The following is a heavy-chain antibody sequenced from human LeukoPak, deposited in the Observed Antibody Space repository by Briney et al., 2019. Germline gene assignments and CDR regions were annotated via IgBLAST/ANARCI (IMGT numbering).Heavy chain of an antibody. CDR2: IIPIFGTA. D-gene: IGHD5-18*01. J-gene: IGHJ5*02. CDR1: GGTFSSYA. CDR3: ARDPTSAVDTAMYWDNWFDP. Sequence: ASXKVSCKASGGTFSSYAISWVRQAPGQGLEWMGGIIPIFGTANYAQKFQGRVTITADESTSTAYMELSSLRSEDTAVYYCARDPTSAVDTAMYWDNWFDPWGQGTLVTVSS. V-gene: IGHV1-69*01.